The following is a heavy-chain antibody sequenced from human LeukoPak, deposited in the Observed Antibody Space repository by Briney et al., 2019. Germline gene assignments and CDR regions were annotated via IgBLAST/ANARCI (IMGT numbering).Heavy chain of an antibody. Sequence: GGSLRLSCAASGFTFSSYSMNWVRQAPGKGLEWVSSISSSRSSIYYADSAKGRFTISRDNANNSLYLQINRLRAEDTAVYYCARGAGYGDYVDYWGQGTLVTVSS. CDR1: GFTFSSYS. D-gene: IGHD5-24*01. J-gene: IGHJ4*02. CDR2: ISSSRSSI. V-gene: IGHV3-21*01. CDR3: ARGAGYGDYVDY.